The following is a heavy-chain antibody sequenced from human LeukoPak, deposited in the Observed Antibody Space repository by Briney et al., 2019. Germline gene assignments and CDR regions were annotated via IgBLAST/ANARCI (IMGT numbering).Heavy chain of an antibody. CDR1: GGSISSGTYY. CDR2: IYTSGST. J-gene: IGHJ5*02. D-gene: IGHD2-2*01. Sequence: SETLSLTCTVSGGSISSGTYYWSWIRQPAGKGLEWIGRIYTSGSTNYNPSLKSRVTISVDTSKNQFSLKLSSVTAADTAVYYCAGSGSTIPNWFDPWGQGTLVAVSS. CDR3: AGSGSTIPNWFDP. V-gene: IGHV4-61*02.